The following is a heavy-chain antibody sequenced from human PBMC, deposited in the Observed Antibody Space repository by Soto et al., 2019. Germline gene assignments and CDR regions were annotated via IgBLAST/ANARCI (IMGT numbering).Heavy chain of an antibody. CDR2: ISAYNGNT. J-gene: IGHJ4*02. V-gene: IGHV1-18*04. CDR1: GYTFTRYG. CDR3: AKLYYYDSSGYLGPPRDY. Sequence: GASVKVSCKASGYTFTRYGISWVRQAPGQGLEWMGWISAYNGNTHYAQYLQGRVTMTTDTSTSTAYMELKSLRSDDTAVYYCAKLYYYDSSGYLGPPRDYWGQGTLVTVSS. D-gene: IGHD3-22*01.